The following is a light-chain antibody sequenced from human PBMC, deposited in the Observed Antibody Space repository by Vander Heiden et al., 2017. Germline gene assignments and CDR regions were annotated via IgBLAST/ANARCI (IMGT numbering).Light chain of an antibody. CDR3: QQSGSNLIFT. Sequence: DIQMTQSPSSLSASVGDRVTITCRASQNISSYLNWYQQKPGKAPKLLIYAASNLQSGVPSRFSGSGYGTDFTLTISSRQPEDFAAYYCQQSGSNLIFTFGHGTKVEIK. CDR2: AAS. V-gene: IGKV1-39*01. J-gene: IGKJ3*01. CDR1: QNISSY.